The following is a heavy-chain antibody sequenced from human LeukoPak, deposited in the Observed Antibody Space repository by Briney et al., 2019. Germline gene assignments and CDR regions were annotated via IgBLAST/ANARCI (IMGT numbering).Heavy chain of an antibody. CDR1: VFTFKRYG. V-gene: IGHV1-18*01. CDR2: ISAYNGNT. J-gene: IGHJ4*02. CDR3: ARDVSYYGSGTYGDY. D-gene: IGHD3-10*01. Sequence: GASVKVSCKAAVFTFKRYGFSGVRQAPGQGLEWMGWISAYNGNTNYAQKFQGRVTMTTDTSTSTAYLELRSLRSDDTAVYYCARDVSYYGSGTYGDYWGQGTLVTVSP.